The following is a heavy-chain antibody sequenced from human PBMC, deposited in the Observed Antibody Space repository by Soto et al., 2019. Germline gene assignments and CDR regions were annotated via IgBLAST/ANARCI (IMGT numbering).Heavy chain of an antibody. D-gene: IGHD5-12*01. CDR3: ARGAPQLAIMDV. Sequence: SETLSLTCAVSGGSISSGGYSWSWIRQPPGKGLEWIGYIYHSGSTYYNPSLKSRVTISVDRSKNQFSLKLSSVTAADTAVYYCARGAPQLAIMDVWGQGTTVTVSS. J-gene: IGHJ6*02. V-gene: IGHV4-30-2*01. CDR1: GGSISSGGYS. CDR2: IYHSGST.